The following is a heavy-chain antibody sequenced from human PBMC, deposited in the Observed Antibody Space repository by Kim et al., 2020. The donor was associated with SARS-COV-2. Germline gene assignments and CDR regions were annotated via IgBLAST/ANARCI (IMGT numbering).Heavy chain of an antibody. V-gene: IGHV4-59*13. D-gene: IGHD1-1*01. CDR1: GGSISSYY. J-gene: IGHJ3*02. CDR3: ARSPTYNWNDGAFDI. Sequence: SETLSLTCTVSGGSISSYYWSWIRQPPGKGLEWIGYIYYSGSTNYNPSLKSRVTISVDTSKNQFSLKLSSVTAADTAVYYCARSPTYNWNDGAFDIWGQGTMVTVSS. CDR2: IYYSGST.